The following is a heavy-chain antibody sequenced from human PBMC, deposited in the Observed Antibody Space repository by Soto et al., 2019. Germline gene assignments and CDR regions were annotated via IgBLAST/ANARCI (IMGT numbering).Heavy chain of an antibody. J-gene: IGHJ5*02. Sequence: SETLSLTCTVSGGSISSYYWSWIRQPPGKGLEWIGYIYYSGSTNYNPSLKSRVTISVDTSKNQFSLKLSSVTAADTAVYYCARGDWNDPLWFDPWGQGTLVTVSS. CDR2: IYYSGST. CDR1: GGSISSYY. V-gene: IGHV4-59*01. D-gene: IGHD1-1*01. CDR3: ARGDWNDPLWFDP.